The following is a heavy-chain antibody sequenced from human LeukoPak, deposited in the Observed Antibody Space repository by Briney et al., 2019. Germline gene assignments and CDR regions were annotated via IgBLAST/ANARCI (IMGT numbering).Heavy chain of an antibody. CDR1: GYTFTGYY. D-gene: IGHD3/OR15-3a*01. J-gene: IGHJ5*02. V-gene: IGHV1-8*02. CDR2: INPNSGNT. Sequence: ASVKASCKASGYTFTGYYMHWVRQAPGQGLEWMGWINPNSGNTGYAQKFQGRVTMTRNTSISTAYMELSSLRSEDTAVYYCARVVIFDWTGGFDPWGQGTLVTVSS. CDR3: ARVVIFDWTGGFDP.